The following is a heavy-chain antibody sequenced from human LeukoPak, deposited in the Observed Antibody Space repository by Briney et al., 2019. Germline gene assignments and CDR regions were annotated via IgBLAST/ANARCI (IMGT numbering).Heavy chain of an antibody. CDR1: GFTFSDYC. V-gene: IGHV3-11*06. CDR2: ISSSSSYT. J-gene: IGHJ4*02. Sequence: GGSLRLSCAASGFTFSDYCMSWIRQAPGKGLEWVSYISSSSSYTNYADSVKGRFTISRDNAKNSLYLQMNSLRAEDTAVYYCASTGKAAAGTIDYWGQGTLVTVSS. D-gene: IGHD6-13*01. CDR3: ASTGKAAAGTIDY.